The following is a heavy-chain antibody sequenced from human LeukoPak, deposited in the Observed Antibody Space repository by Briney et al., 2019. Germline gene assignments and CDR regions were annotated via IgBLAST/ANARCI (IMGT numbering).Heavy chain of an antibody. J-gene: IGHJ3*02. Sequence: ASVKVSCKASGYTFTSYGISWVRQAPGQGLEWMGWISAYNGNTNYAQKLQGRVTMTTDTSTSTAYMELRSLRSDDTAVYYCARVRVLRFLEWSPKDDAFDIWGQGTMVTVSS. CDR3: ARVRVLRFLEWSPKDDAFDI. D-gene: IGHD3-3*01. V-gene: IGHV1-18*01. CDR1: GYTFTSYG. CDR2: ISAYNGNT.